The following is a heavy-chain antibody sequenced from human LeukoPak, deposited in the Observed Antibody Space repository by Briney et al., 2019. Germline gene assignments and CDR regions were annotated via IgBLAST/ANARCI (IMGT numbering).Heavy chain of an antibody. CDR3: ARAGSGYGYFDY. J-gene: IGHJ4*02. Sequence: EASVKVSCKASGYTFTGYYLYWVRQAPGQGLEWMGIINPSGGSTSYAQKFQGRVTMTRDMSTSTVYMELSSLRSEDTAVYYCARAGSGYGYFDYWGQGTLVTVSS. CDR1: GYTFTGYY. CDR2: INPSGGST. D-gene: IGHD3-3*01. V-gene: IGHV1-46*01.